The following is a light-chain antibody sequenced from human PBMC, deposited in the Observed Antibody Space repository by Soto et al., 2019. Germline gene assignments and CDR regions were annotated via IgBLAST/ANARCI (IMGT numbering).Light chain of an antibody. J-gene: IGKJ1*01. CDR3: QQYGRSPWT. V-gene: IGKV3-20*01. CDR1: QTVRNNY. CDR2: GAS. Sequence: EYVLTQSPGTLSLSPGERATLSCRASQTVRNNYLAWYQQKPGQAPRLLISGASSRATGIPDRFSGSGSGTDFTLTISRLEPEDFAVYYCQQYGRSPWTFGQGSKVDI.